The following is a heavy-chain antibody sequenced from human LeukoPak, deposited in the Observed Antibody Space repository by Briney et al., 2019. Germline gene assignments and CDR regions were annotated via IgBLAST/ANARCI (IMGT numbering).Heavy chain of an antibody. CDR1: GGSVSSGSYY. D-gene: IGHD6-19*01. CDR3: ARVSYSSGWYSGFAFDI. V-gene: IGHV4-61*01. CDR2: IYYSGST. J-gene: IGHJ3*02. Sequence: PSETLSLTCTVSGGSVSSGSYYWSWIRQPPGKGLEWIGYIYYSGSTNYNPSLKSRVTISVDTSKNQFSLKLSSVTAADTAVYYCARVSYSSGWYSGFAFDIWGQGTMVTVSS.